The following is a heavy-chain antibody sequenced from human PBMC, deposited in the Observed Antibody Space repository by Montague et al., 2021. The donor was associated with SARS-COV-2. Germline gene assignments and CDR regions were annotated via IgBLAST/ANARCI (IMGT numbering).Heavy chain of an antibody. Sequence: TLSLTCTVSSGPISSGGYYWSWIRQHPGKGLEWIGYIYYSGSTYCNPSLKSRVTISVDTSKNQFSLKLSSVTAADTAVYYCARVRITMIVVVDAFDIWGQGTMVTVSS. CDR1: SGPISSGGYY. CDR2: IYYSGST. V-gene: IGHV4-31*03. J-gene: IGHJ3*02. CDR3: ARVRITMIVVVDAFDI. D-gene: IGHD3-22*01.